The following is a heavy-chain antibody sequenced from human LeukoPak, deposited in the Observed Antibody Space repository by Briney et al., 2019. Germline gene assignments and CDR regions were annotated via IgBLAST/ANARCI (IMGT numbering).Heavy chain of an antibody. CDR2: IYHSGST. CDR3: ARDPSSST. CDR1: GYSISSGYY. V-gene: IGHV4-38-2*02. D-gene: IGHD6-13*01. J-gene: IGHJ5*02. Sequence: SXTLSLTCTVSGYSISSGYYWGWIRQPPGKGLEWIGSIYHSGSTYYNPSLKSRVTISVDTSKNQFSLKLSSVTAADTAMYYCARDPSSSTWGQGTLVTVSS.